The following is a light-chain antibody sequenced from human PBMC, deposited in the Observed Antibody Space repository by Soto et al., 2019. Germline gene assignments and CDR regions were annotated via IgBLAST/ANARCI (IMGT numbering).Light chain of an antibody. CDR3: QQYDNWPI. Sequence: LMTQAPSTRSVFPLDIATLSCRASQSVSSNLAWYQQKPGQAPRLLIYGASIRATGIPARISGSGSGTEFTLTISSLQSEDSAVYYCQQYDNWPIFGQGTRLENK. V-gene: IGKV3D-15*01. J-gene: IGKJ5*01. CDR1: QSVSSN. CDR2: GAS.